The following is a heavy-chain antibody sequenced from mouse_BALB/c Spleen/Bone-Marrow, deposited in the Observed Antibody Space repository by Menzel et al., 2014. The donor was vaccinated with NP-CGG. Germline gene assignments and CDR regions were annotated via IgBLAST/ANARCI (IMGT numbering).Heavy chain of an antibody. CDR3: ARHGITRLLDY. J-gene: IGHJ2*01. Sequence: EVKVVESGGGLVKPGGSLKLSCAASGFTFSSYAMSWVRQAPEKRLEWVATISSGGSYTYYPDSVKGRFTISRDNAKNTLYLQISSLRSEDTAMYYCARHGITRLLDYWGQGTTLTVSS. V-gene: IGHV5-9-3*01. CDR2: ISSGGSYT. D-gene: IGHD2-4*01. CDR1: GFTFSSYA.